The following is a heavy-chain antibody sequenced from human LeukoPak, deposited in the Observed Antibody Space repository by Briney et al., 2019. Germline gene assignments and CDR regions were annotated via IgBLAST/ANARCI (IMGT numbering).Heavy chain of an antibody. V-gene: IGHV3-74*01. D-gene: IGHD3-22*01. CDR2: IKSDGSST. CDR1: GFTFSGYW. J-gene: IGHJ3*02. CDR3: ARKYYYDSSGYYPIGAFDI. Sequence: PGGSLRLSCATSGFTFSGYWMHWVRQAPGKGLVWVSRIKSDGSSTSYADSVKGRFTISRDNAKNTLYLQMNSLRAEDTAVYYCARKYYYDSSGYYPIGAFDIWGQGTMVTVSS.